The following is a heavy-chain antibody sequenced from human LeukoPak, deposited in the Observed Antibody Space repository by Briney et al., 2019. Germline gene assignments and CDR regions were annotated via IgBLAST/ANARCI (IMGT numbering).Heavy chain of an antibody. V-gene: IGHV4-59*01. CDR2: IDYSGST. J-gene: IGHJ6*02. CDR3: ASGVVTRRVGMDV. CDR1: GDSISTYY. Sequence: SETLSLTCTVSGDSISTYYWTWIRQPPGKGLEWIGYIDYSGSTNYNPSLESRVTISVDTSKNQFSLKLSSVTAADTAVYYCASGVVTRRVGMDVWGQGTTVTVSS. D-gene: IGHD4-23*01.